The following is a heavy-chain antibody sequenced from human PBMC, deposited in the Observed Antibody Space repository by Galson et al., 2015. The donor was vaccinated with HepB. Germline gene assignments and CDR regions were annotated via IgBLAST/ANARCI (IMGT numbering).Heavy chain of an antibody. CDR3: ARNPSSYDYYSMDV. Sequence: SLRVSCANSGFSFTSHSMNWVRQAPGEGLEWVAYVSSGSTGRYYADSVKGRFTISRDNAKSSLYLYMNDLRAEDTAVYYCARNPSSYDYYSMDVWGQGTTVIVS. J-gene: IGHJ6*02. V-gene: IGHV3-48*01. CDR1: GFSFTSHS. CDR2: VSSGSTGR.